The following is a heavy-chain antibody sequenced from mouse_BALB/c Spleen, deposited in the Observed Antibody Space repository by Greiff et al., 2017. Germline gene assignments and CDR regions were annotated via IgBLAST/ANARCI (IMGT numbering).Heavy chain of an antibody. J-gene: IGHJ2*01. D-gene: IGHD3-1*01. V-gene: IGHV14-3*02. Sequence: EVQLQESGAELVKPGASVKLSCTASGFNIKDTYMHWVKQRPEQGLEWIGRIDPANGNTKYDPKFQGKATITADTSSNTAFLQLSSLTSEDTAVYYCARARATDYWGQGTTLTVSS. CDR2: IDPANGNT. CDR3: ARARATDY. CDR1: GFNIKDTY.